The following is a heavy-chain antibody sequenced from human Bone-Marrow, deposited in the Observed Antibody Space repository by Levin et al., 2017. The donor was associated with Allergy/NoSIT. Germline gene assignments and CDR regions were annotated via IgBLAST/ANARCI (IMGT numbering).Heavy chain of an antibody. J-gene: IGHJ5*02. CDR1: GFTVSNNF. CDR2: IYSGGGV. Sequence: RSGGSLRLSCAVSGFTVSNNFMIWYRQAPGKGLEWVSLIYSGGGVYYADSVKGRFTISRDSSKNTLYLQMNSLRAEDTAVYYCARDRHCISNTCYGAWGQGTLVTVSS. CDR3: ARDRHCISNTCYGA. V-gene: IGHV3-53*01. D-gene: IGHD2/OR15-2a*01.